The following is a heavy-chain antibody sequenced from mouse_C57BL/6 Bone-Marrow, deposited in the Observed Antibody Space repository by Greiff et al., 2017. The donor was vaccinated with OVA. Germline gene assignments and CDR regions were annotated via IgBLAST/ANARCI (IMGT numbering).Heavy chain of an antibody. Sequence: VQLQPSGAELVKPGASVKLSCKASGYTFTSYWMHWVKQRPGQGLEWIGMIHPNRGSTNYNEKFKSKATLTVDKSSSTAYMQLSSLTSEDSAVYYGAREDYYGSYYFDYWGQGTTLTVSS. CDR1: GYTFTSYW. CDR2: IHPNRGST. CDR3: AREDYYGSYYFDY. V-gene: IGHV1-64*01. J-gene: IGHJ2*01. D-gene: IGHD1-2*01.